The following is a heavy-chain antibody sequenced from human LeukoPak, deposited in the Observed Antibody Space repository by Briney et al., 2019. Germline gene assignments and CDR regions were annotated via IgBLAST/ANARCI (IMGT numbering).Heavy chain of an antibody. CDR1: GFTFSSYA. J-gene: IGHJ4*02. Sequence: GGSLRLSCAASGFTFSSYAMSWVRQAPGKGLEWVSAISGSGGSTYYADSVKGRLTISRDNSKNTLYLQMNSLRAEDTDVYSCAKDLQYRGDGIFDYRGQGTLVTVSS. D-gene: IGHD1-14*01. CDR3: AKDLQYRGDGIFDY. V-gene: IGHV3-23*01. CDR2: ISGSGGST.